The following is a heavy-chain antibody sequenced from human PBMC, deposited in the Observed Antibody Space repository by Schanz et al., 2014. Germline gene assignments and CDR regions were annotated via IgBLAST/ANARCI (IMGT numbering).Heavy chain of an antibody. CDR3: ARDYEGALSSPRHDAFDV. J-gene: IGHJ3*01. D-gene: IGHD3-16*01. CDR1: GFGFDDYA. Sequence: EVQLVESGGGLVQPGGSLRLSCAASGFGFDDYAMSWVRQAPGKGLEWVSGINWNGGSTGYADSVKGRFTISRDNGKKSLYLQINSVRAGDPAVFFCARDYEGALSSPRHDAFDVWGQGTVXTVSS. CDR2: INWNGGST. V-gene: IGHV3-20*04.